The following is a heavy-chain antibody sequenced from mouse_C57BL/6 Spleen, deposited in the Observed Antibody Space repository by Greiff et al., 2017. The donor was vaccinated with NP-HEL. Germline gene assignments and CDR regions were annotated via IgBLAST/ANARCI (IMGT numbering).Heavy chain of an antibody. J-gene: IGHJ1*03. V-gene: IGHV5-4*01. CDR1: GFTFSSYA. CDR2: ISDGGSYT. Sequence: DVMLVESGGGLVKPGGSLKLSCAASGFTFSSYAMSWVRQTPEKRLEWVATISDGGSYTYYPDNVKGRFTISRDNAKNNLYLQMSHLKSEDTAMYYCARDQRWYFDVWGTGTTVTVSS. CDR3: ARDQRWYFDV.